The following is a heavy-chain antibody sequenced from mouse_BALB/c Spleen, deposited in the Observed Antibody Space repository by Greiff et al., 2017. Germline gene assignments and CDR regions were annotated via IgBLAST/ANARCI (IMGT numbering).Heavy chain of an antibody. CDR1: GFSLTSYG. J-gene: IGHJ2*01. CDR2: IWSGGST. D-gene: IGHD4-1*02. Sequence: VKLMESGPGLVQPSQSLSITCTVSGFSLTSYGVHWVRQSPGKGLEWLGVIWSGGSTDYNAAFISRLSISKDNSKSQVFFKMNSLQANDTAIYYCARNWQLGRGYFDYWGQGTTLTVSS. V-gene: IGHV2-2*02. CDR3: ARNWQLGRGYFDY.